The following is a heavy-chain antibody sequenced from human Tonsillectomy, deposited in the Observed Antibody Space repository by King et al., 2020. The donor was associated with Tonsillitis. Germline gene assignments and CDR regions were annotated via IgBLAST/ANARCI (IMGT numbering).Heavy chain of an antibody. Sequence: LVESGGGLVQPGGSLRLSCAASGFPFSSYEMNWVRQAPGKGLEWVSHISSSGSTIYYADSVKGRFTISGDNAQNSLYLQMNSLRAEDTAVYYCARAHYGDFDYWGQGTLVTVSS. D-gene: IGHD4-17*01. J-gene: IGHJ4*02. V-gene: IGHV3-48*03. CDR3: ARAHYGDFDY. CDR2: ISSSGSTI. CDR1: GFPFSSYE.